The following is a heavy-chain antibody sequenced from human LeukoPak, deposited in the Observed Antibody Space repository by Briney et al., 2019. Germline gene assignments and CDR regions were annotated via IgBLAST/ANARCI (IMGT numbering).Heavy chain of an antibody. CDR2: ISYDGSNK. CDR1: GFTFSSYA. D-gene: IGHD3-3*01. V-gene: IGHV3-30-3*01. J-gene: IGHJ6*02. Sequence: PGRSLRLSCAASGFTFSSYAMHWVRQAPGKGLEWVAVISYDGSNKYYADSVKGRFTISRDNSKNTLYLQMNSLRAEDTAVYYCARDPLDFWSGHYDGMDVWGQGTTVTVSS. CDR3: ARDPLDFWSGHYDGMDV.